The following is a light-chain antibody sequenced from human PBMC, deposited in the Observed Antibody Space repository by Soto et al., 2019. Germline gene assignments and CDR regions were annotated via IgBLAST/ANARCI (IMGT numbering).Light chain of an antibody. Sequence: DIQMTQSPSSVSASVGDRVTITCRASQGISSWLAWYQQKPGKAPTLLIYAASTLQSGVPSRFRGSGTRTDVALTVNSLQPEDFAAYYCQQANSFPLSVGQGTKVEIK. CDR3: QQANSFPLS. CDR1: QGISSW. V-gene: IGKV1-12*01. CDR2: AAS. J-gene: IGKJ1*01.